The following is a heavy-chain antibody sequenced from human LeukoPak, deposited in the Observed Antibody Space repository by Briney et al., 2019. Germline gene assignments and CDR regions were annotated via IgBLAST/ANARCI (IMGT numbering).Heavy chain of an antibody. Sequence: PGGSLRLSCAASGFTFDDYAMHWVRQAPGKGLEWVSGISWNSGSIGYADSVKGRFTISRDNAKNSLYLQMNSLRAEDTALYYCAKDIRHYDILTGSHFDYWGQGTLVTVSS. CDR1: GFTFDDYA. D-gene: IGHD3-9*01. CDR3: AKDIRHYDILTGSHFDY. J-gene: IGHJ4*02. CDR2: ISWNSGSI. V-gene: IGHV3-9*01.